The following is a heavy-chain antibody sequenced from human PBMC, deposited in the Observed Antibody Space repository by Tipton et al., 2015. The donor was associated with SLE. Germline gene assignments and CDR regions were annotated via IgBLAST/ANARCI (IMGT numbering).Heavy chain of an antibody. J-gene: IGHJ5*02. CDR1: GGSFSGYY. CDR3: ARGYDYVWGSYHNWFDP. V-gene: IGHV4-31*11. CDR2: IYYSGST. Sequence: GLVKPSETLSLTCAVYGGSFSGYYWSWIRQHPGKGLEWIGYIYYSGSTYYNPSLKSRVTISVDTSKNQFSLKLSSVTAADTAVYYCARGYDYVWGSYHNWFDPWGQGTLVTVSS. D-gene: IGHD3-16*02.